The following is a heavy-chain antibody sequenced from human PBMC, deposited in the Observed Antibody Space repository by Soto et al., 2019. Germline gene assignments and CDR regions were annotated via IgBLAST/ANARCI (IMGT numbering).Heavy chain of an antibody. Sequence: QVQLVESGGGVVQPGRSLRLSCAASGFTFSSYGMHWVRQAPGKGLEWVAVIWYDGSNKYYADSVKGRFTISRDNSKNTLYLQMNSPRAEDTAVYYCARGVVVSGSWGQGTLVTVSS. CDR1: GFTFSSYG. CDR2: IWYDGSNK. CDR3: ARGVVVSGS. D-gene: IGHD6-25*01. V-gene: IGHV3-33*01. J-gene: IGHJ5*02.